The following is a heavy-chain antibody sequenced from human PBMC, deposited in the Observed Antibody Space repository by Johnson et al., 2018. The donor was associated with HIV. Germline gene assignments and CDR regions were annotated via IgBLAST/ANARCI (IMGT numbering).Heavy chain of an antibody. CDR2: IYSGGNR. CDR1: GFIVSTKY. J-gene: IGHJ3*01. D-gene: IGHD3-22*01. Sequence: VQLVESGGGLVQPGGSLRLSCAASGFIVSTKYMSWVRQAPGKGLEWVSVIYSGGNRYYADSVKGRFTVSRDNSENTLYLQMNSLRAEDTAVYYCARAYYDSGGYYPHAFHVWGQGTMVTVSS. CDR3: ARAYYDSGGYYPHAFHV. V-gene: IGHV3-66*01.